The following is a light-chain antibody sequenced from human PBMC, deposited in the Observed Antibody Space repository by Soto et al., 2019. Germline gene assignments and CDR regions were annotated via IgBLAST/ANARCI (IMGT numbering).Light chain of an antibody. CDR1: SSDVGGYND. CDR2: DVS. J-gene: IGLJ1*01. CDR3: NSYTSSSTLYV. Sequence: QSALTQPASVSGSPGQSITISCTGTSSDVGGYNDVSWYQQPPGKAPKLMIYDVSNRPSGVSNRFSGSKSGNTASLTISGLQAEDEADYYCNSYTSSSTLYVFGTGTKLTVL. V-gene: IGLV2-14*01.